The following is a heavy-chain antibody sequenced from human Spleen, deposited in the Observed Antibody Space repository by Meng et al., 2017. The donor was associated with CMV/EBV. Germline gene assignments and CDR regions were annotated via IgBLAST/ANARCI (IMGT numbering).Heavy chain of an antibody. Sequence: GGSLRLSCAASGFTLSNYAMHWVRQAPGKGLQWVAIISYDGSEKDYTDPVKGRFTISRDNSKNTLFLQMNSLRAEDTALYYCARIDYYDSGSYNYYFDYWGQGTLVTVSS. V-gene: IGHV3-30*04. CDR1: GFTLSNYA. CDR3: ARIDYYDSGSYNYYFDY. CDR2: ISYDGSEK. D-gene: IGHD3-10*01. J-gene: IGHJ4*02.